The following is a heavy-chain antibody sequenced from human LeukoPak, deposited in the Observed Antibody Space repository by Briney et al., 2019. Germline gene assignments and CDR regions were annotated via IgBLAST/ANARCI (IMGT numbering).Heavy chain of an antibody. Sequence: PSETLSLTCTVSGGSISSYYWSWIRQPPGKGLEWIGYIYYSGSTNCNPSLKSRVTISVDTSKNQFSLKLSSATAADTAVFYCARHGGAFGDYYFDYWGHGTLVTVSS. D-gene: IGHD4-17*01. V-gene: IGHV4-59*08. CDR1: GGSISSYY. J-gene: IGHJ4*01. CDR2: IYYSGST. CDR3: ARHGGAFGDYYFDY.